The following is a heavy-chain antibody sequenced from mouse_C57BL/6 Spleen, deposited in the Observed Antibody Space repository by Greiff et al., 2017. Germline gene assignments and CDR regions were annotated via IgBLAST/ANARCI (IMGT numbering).Heavy chain of an antibody. J-gene: IGHJ3*01. CDR3: ARSGYSAWFAD. D-gene: IGHD2-3*01. CDR1: GYTFTSYW. CDR2: IDPNSGGT. Sequence: VQLQQPGAELVKPGASVKLSCKASGYTFTSYWMHWVKQRPGRGLEWIGRIDPNSGGTKYNEKFKSKATLTVDKPSSTAYMQRSSLTSADSAVYYCARSGYSAWFADWGQGTLVTVSA. V-gene: IGHV1-72*01.